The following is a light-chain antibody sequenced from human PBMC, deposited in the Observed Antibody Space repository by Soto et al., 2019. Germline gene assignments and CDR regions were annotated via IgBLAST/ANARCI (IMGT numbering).Light chain of an antibody. Sequence: EIVLTQSPATLSLSPGERATLSCRASQSVSSYLAWYQQKPGQAPRLLIYDASNRATGIPARFSGSRSGTDFTFIISSLEPEDFAVYYCQQRSNWPPIPFGQGTRLEIK. V-gene: IGKV3-11*01. CDR1: QSVSSY. CDR2: DAS. CDR3: QQRSNWPPIP. J-gene: IGKJ5*01.